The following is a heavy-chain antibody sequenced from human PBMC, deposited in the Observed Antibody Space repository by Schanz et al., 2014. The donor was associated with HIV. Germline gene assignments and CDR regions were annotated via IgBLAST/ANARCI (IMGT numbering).Heavy chain of an antibody. Sequence: QVQLVQSGAEVKKPGSSVKVSCKTSGGTFSSFAINWVRQAPGQGLEWMGGIIPMLGTANYAQKFQGRVTITADKSTSTAYMELSSLRSEDTAVYYCARKGGDGYERLDVWGQGTTVTVSS. CDR3: ARKGGDGYERLDV. D-gene: IGHD2-21*01. CDR2: IIPMLGTA. V-gene: IGHV1-69*06. CDR1: GGTFSSFA. J-gene: IGHJ6*02.